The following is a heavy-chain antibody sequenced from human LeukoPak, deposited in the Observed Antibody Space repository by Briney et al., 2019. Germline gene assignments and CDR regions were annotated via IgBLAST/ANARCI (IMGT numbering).Heavy chain of an antibody. CDR2: INPNSGGT. J-gene: IGHJ4*02. CDR1: GYTFINHG. D-gene: IGHD2-8*01. Sequence: ASVKVSCKASGYTFINHGFSWVRQAPGQGLEWMGWINPNSGGTNYAQKFQGRVTMTRDTSISTAYMELSRLRSDDTAVYYCARVGDIVLMVYDYWGQGTLVTVSS. CDR3: ARVGDIVLMVYDY. V-gene: IGHV1-2*02.